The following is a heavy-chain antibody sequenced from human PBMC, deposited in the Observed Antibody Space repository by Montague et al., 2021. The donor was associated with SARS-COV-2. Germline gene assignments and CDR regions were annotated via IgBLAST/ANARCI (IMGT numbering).Heavy chain of an antibody. CDR1: GFTLSSYW. D-gene: IGHD2-8*02. J-gene: IGHJ4*02. CDR3: ARAYYTGLYPFDY. Sequence: SLRLFCAASGFTLSSYWMYWVRQAPGKGLVWISRIHYDGSSTNYADSVKGRFTISRDTAKNTLYLQMNSLRAEDTAVYYCARAYYTGLYPFDYWGQGTLATVSS. V-gene: IGHV3-74*01. CDR2: IHYDGSST.